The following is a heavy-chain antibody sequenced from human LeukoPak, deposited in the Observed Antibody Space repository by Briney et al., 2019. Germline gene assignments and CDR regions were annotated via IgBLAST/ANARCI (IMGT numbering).Heavy chain of an antibody. CDR2: IKSKTDGGTT. D-gene: IGHD2-15*01. CDR3: ARDQDCGGGGSCYSFYVDY. Sequence: GGSLRLSCAASGFTFSNAWMSWVRQAPGKGLEWVGRIKSKTDGGTTDYAAPVKGRFTISRDDSKNTLYLQMNSLRAEDTAVYYCARDQDCGGGGSCYSFYVDYWGQGTLVTVSS. CDR1: GFTFSNAW. J-gene: IGHJ4*02. V-gene: IGHV3-15*01.